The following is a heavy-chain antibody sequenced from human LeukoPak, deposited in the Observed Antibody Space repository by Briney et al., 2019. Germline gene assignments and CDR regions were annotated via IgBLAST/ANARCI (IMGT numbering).Heavy chain of an antibody. D-gene: IGHD6-25*01. Sequence: SETLSLTCTVSDGSINGYYWSWIRQPPGKGLDWIGYMYSGGTTNYSPSLKSRVTISEDMSKNQFSLKLTSVTAADTAVYYCARHSGHSSANDAFDIWGQGTMVIVSS. V-gene: IGHV4-59*01. CDR3: ARHSGHSSANDAFDI. J-gene: IGHJ3*02. CDR2: MYSGGTT. CDR1: DGSINGYY.